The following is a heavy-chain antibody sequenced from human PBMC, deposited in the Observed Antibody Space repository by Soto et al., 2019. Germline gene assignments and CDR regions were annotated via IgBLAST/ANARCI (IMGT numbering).Heavy chain of an antibody. CDR2: IDPSDSYT. Sequence: GESLKISCQGSGYTFTSYWITWVRQMPGKGLEWMGRIDPSDSYTHYSPSFQGHVTISVDKSISTAYLQWSSLKASDIAMYYCTIHQIAPGISGLDVSGQGTTVTVSS. CDR3: TIHQIAPGISGLDV. CDR1: GYTFTSYW. J-gene: IGHJ6*02. V-gene: IGHV5-10-1*01. D-gene: IGHD1-1*01.